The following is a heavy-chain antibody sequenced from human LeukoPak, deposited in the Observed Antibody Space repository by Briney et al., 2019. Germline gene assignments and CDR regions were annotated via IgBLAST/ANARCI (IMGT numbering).Heavy chain of an antibody. J-gene: IGHJ4*02. Sequence: ASVKVSRKASGYTLTGYYMHWVRQAPGQGLEWMGTINPSGGSTSYAQKFQGRVTMTRDTSTSTVYMELSSLRSEDTAVYYCARGPEWAFGGVIVIPTGYFDYWGQGTLVTVSS. CDR1: GYTLTGYY. CDR3: ARGPEWAFGGVIVIPTGYFDY. V-gene: IGHV1-46*01. CDR2: INPSGGST. D-gene: IGHD3-16*02.